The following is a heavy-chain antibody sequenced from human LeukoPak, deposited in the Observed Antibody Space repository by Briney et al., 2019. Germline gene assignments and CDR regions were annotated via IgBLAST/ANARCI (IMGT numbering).Heavy chain of an antibody. D-gene: IGHD5-24*01. CDR1: GFTVTSNY. J-gene: IGHJ4*02. Sequence: GGSLRLSCAASGFTVTSNYMSWVRQAPGKGLEWVSVIYSGGSAYYADSVKGRFTISRDNSKNTLYLQMNSLRAEDTAVYYCARERDGYNRAFDYWGQGTLVTVS. CDR3: ARERDGYNRAFDY. V-gene: IGHV3-53*01. CDR2: IYSGGSA.